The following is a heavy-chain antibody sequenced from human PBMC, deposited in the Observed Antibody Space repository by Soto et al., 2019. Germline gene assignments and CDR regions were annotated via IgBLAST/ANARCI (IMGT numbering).Heavy chain of an antibody. CDR2: ISYDGSNK. CDR1: GFTFSSYG. J-gene: IGHJ4*02. D-gene: IGHD1-7*01. V-gene: IGHV3-30*18. Sequence: QVQLVESGGGVVQPGRSLRLSCAVSGFTFSSYGMHWVRQAPGKGLEWVAVISYDGSNKYYADSVKGRFTISRDNSKNTLYLQINSLRAEDTAVYYCAKDSWNYECHFDYWGQGTLVTVSS. CDR3: AKDSWNYECHFDY.